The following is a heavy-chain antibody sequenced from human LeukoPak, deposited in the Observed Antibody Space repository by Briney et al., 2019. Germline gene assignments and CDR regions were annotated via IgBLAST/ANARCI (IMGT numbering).Heavy chain of an antibody. D-gene: IGHD6-13*01. V-gene: IGHV4-39*01. Sequence: TSETLSLTCTVSGGSISSSRYYWGWIRQPPGKGLEWIGSIYYSGSSYYNPSLKSRVTISLDTSKNQFSLKLSSVTAADTAVYYCARQGRSVAATGTGYFDYWGQGALVIVSS. CDR1: GGSISSSRYY. J-gene: IGHJ4*02. CDR2: IYYSGSS. CDR3: ARQGRSVAATGTGYFDY.